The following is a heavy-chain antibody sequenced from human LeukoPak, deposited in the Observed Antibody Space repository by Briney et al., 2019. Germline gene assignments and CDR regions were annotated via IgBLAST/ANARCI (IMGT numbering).Heavy chain of an antibody. V-gene: IGHV5-51*01. D-gene: IGHD3-22*01. CDR1: GYRFSSYW. CDR2: IYPGDSDT. Sequence: GESLQISCKGSGYRFSSYWVGWVRQMPGKGLEWMGIIYPGDSDTRYSPSFQGQVTISADKSISTAYLQWSSLKASDTAMYYCARRDSSGYYTHYFDYWGQGTLVTVSS. J-gene: IGHJ4*02. CDR3: ARRDSSGYYTHYFDY.